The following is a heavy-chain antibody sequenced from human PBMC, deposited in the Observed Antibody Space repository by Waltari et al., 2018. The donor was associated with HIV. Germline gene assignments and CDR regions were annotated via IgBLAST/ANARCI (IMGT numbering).Heavy chain of an antibody. V-gene: IGHV4-4*07. CDR3: ARSLWFEDIRWFDP. J-gene: IGHJ5*02. CDR2: IYSSGRT. Sequence: QVQLQVSGPGLVRPSETLSLTCTVSGGSFGGSYWSWIRQPAGKGLEWIGHIYSSGRTNYNPALKSRVTMSVDTYNYHFSLRLNSVTAADTAVYYCARSLWFEDIRWFDPWGQGTLVTVSS. D-gene: IGHD3-10*01. CDR1: GGSFGGSY.